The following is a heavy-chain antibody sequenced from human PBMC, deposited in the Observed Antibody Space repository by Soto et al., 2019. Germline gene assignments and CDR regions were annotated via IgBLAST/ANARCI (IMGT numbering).Heavy chain of an antibody. Sequence: QVQLVQSGAEVKKPGASVKVSCKASGYTFTGYYMHWVRQAPGQGLEWMGWINPNSGGTNYAQKFQGWVTMTRDTSISTAYMELSRLRSDDTAVYYCARGRVGNYYDSSGYPYYFDYWGQGTLVTVSS. J-gene: IGHJ4*02. CDR3: ARGRVGNYYDSSGYPYYFDY. CDR2: INPNSGGT. D-gene: IGHD3-22*01. V-gene: IGHV1-2*04. CDR1: GYTFTGYY.